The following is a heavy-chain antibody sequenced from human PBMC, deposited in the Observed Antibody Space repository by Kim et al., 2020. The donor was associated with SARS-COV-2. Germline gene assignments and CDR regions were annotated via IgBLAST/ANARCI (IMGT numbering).Heavy chain of an antibody. CDR3: ALGEPYCSGGSCPSDLLDY. Sequence: GGSLRLSCAASGFTFSSYAMHWVRQAPGKGLEWVAVIWYDGSNKYYADSVKGRFTISRDNSKNTLYLQMNSLRAEDTAVYYCALGEPYCSGGSCPSDLLDYWGQGTLVTVSS. CDR1: GFTFSSYA. CDR2: IWYDGSNK. J-gene: IGHJ4*02. D-gene: IGHD2-15*01. V-gene: IGHV3-33*01.